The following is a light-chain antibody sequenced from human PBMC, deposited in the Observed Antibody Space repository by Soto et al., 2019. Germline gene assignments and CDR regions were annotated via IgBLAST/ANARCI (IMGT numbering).Light chain of an antibody. CDR3: QQYGSSPFST. CDR1: QSVTSSH. Sequence: EIVLTQSPGTLSLSRGEGATLSCRASQSVTSSHLALYQQKPDQAPRLLIYGASSRATGTPERFSGRGSGSDCTLTLSRLEPEDSAVYYCQQYGSSPFSTFGHGTRLEIK. CDR2: GAS. V-gene: IGKV3-20*01. J-gene: IGKJ5*01.